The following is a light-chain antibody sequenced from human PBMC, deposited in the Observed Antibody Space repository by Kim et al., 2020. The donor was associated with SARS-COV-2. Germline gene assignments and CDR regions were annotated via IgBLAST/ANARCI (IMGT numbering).Light chain of an antibody. CDR1: QGISSA. CDR3: QQFNSYPIT. J-gene: IGKJ5*01. V-gene: IGKV1-13*02. Sequence: ASVGDRVTITCRASQGISSALAWYQQKPGKAPTLLIYGASNLESWVPSRFSGSGSGTDFTLTISSLQPEDFATYYCQQFNSYPITFGQGTRLEIK. CDR2: GAS.